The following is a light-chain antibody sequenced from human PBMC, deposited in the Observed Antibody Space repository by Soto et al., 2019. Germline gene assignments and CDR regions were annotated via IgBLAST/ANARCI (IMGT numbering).Light chain of an antibody. V-gene: IGLV2-14*03. Sequence: QSVLTHPASVSGSPGQSITISCTGTSSDIGAYNYVSWYQQHPGKPPKLMIYDVNIRPSGVSNRFSGSKSGNTASLTISGLQAEDEADYYCTSWTTSTTMLFGGGTKVTVL. CDR1: SSDIGAYNY. CDR3: TSWTTSTTML. CDR2: DVN. J-gene: IGLJ2*01.